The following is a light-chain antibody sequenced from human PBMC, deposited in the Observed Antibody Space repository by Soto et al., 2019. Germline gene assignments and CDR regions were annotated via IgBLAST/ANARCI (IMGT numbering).Light chain of an antibody. CDR3: QQRSNWPPWT. V-gene: IGKV3D-20*02. J-gene: IGKJ1*01. CDR2: GAS. Sequence: VMTQSPATLSVSPGERATLSCRASQSVSSNYLAWCQQKPGQAPRLLIYGASTRATGIPDRFSGSGSGTDFTLTISSLEPEDFAVYYCQQRSNWPPWTFGQGTKVDIK. CDR1: QSVSSNY.